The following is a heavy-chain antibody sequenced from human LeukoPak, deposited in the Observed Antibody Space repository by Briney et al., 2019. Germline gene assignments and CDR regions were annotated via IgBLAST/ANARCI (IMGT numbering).Heavy chain of an antibody. V-gene: IGHV3-23*01. CDR1: GFTFSNYG. D-gene: IGHD3-9*01. Sequence: GGSLRLSCAASGFTFSNYGMHWVRQAPGKGLEWVSAISGSGGSTYYADSVEGRFTISRDNSKNTLYLQMNSLRAEDTAVYYCAREWDDYDILTGTFYYFDYWGQGTLVTVSS. J-gene: IGHJ4*02. CDR2: ISGSGGST. CDR3: AREWDDYDILTGTFYYFDY.